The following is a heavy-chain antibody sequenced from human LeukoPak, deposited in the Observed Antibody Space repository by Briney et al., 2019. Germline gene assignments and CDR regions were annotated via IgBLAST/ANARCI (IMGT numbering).Heavy chain of an antibody. D-gene: IGHD3-3*01. CDR3: AREEYDFWSGYRFDY. Sequence: SETLSLTCTVSGGSISSGGYYWSWIRQHPGKGLEWIGYIYYSGSTYYNPSLKSRVTITVDTSKNQFSLKLSSVTAADTAVYYCAREEYDFWSGYRFDYWGQGTLVTVPS. V-gene: IGHV4-31*03. J-gene: IGHJ4*02. CDR2: IYYSGST. CDR1: GGSISSGGYY.